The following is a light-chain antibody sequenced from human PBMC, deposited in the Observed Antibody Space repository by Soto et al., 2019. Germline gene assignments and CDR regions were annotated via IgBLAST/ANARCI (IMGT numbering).Light chain of an antibody. CDR1: QGISNY. J-gene: IGKJ4*01. V-gene: IGKV1-27*01. CDR3: QKYNSAPLT. Sequence: DIQMTQSPSSLSASVGDRVTITCRASQGISNYLAWYQQKPGKVPKLPIYAASTLQSGVPSRFSGSGSGTDFTLSIRRLQPEDVATDYCQKYNSAPLTFRGGTKAAIK. CDR2: AAS.